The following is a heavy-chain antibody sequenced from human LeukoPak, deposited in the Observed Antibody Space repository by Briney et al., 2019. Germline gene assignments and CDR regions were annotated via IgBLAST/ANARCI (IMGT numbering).Heavy chain of an antibody. Sequence: GGSLRLSCAASGFTFSDYYMSWIRQAPGKGLEWVSYISSSDNTIYYADSVKGRFTISRDNAKNTLYLQMNSLRAEDTAVYYCARAGPPYDSRAMTDYWGQGTLVTVSS. CDR1: GFTFSDYY. V-gene: IGHV3-11*04. CDR2: ISSSDNTI. J-gene: IGHJ4*02. CDR3: ARAGPPYDSRAMTDY. D-gene: IGHD3-22*01.